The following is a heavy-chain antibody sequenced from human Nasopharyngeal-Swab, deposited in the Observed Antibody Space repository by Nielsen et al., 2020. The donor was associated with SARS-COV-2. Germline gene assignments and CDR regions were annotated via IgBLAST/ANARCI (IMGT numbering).Heavy chain of an antibody. V-gene: IGHV6-1*01. Sequence: SQTLSLTCAISGDSVSSNSAAWNWIRQSPSRGLEWLGRTYYRSKWYNDYAVSVKSRITINPDTSKNQFSLQLNSVTPEDTAVYYCARAGVQLEHEAILGYYYGMDVWGQGTTVTVSS. CDR3: ARAGVQLEHEAILGYYYGMDV. J-gene: IGHJ6*02. D-gene: IGHD1-1*01. CDR1: GDSVSSNSAA. CDR2: TYYRSKWYN.